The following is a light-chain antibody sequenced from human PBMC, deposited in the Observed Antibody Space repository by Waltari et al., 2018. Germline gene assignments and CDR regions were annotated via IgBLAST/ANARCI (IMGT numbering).Light chain of an antibody. CDR3: CSFTSRSTWV. Sequence: QSALTQPPSVSGSPGQSFTISCTGTSRDVGGYNYVSCYQQHPGKVPQLLIFDVSNRPSGVATRFSGFKSGNSASLTLSGLQGEDESDYYCCSFTSRSTWVFGGGTKLTVL. CDR2: DVS. J-gene: IGLJ3*02. CDR1: SRDVGGYNY. V-gene: IGLV2-14*01.